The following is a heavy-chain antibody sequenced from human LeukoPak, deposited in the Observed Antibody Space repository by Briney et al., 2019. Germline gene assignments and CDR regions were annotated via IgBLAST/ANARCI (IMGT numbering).Heavy chain of an antibody. J-gene: IGHJ6*03. CDR3: ARRGGHCSGGSCYNYYYYYMDV. CDR1: GYSFTSYW. Sequence: GESPKISCKGSGYSFTSYWIGWVRQMPGKGLEWMGIIYPGDSDTRYSPSFQGQVTISADKSISTAYLQWSSLKASDTAMYYCARRGGHCSGGSCYNYYYYYMDVWGKGTTVTVSS. D-gene: IGHD2-15*01. V-gene: IGHV5-51*01. CDR2: IYPGDSDT.